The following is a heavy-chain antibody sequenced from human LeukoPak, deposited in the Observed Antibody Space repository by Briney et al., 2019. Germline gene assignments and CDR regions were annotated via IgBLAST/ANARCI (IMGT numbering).Heavy chain of an antibody. J-gene: IGHJ4*02. Sequence: ASVKVSCKAAGYTFSSYYIHWVRQAPGQGLEWMGIINPSGGSTSYAQKFQGRVTMTRDMSTSTVYMELSSLRSEDTAVYYCATLGDSSGYYGGGEDYWGQGTLVTVSS. D-gene: IGHD3-22*01. CDR1: GYTFSSYY. CDR3: ATLGDSSGYYGGGEDY. V-gene: IGHV1-46*01. CDR2: INPSGGST.